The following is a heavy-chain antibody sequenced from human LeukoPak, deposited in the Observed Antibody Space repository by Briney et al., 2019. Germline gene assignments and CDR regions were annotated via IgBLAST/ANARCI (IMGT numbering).Heavy chain of an antibody. CDR1: GFTFDDYT. Sequence: GGSLRLSCAASGFTFDDYTMHWVRQAPGKGLEWVSLISWDGGSTYYADSVKGRFTISRDNSKNSLYLQMSSLRTEDTALYYCAKGSRLQWEMAFDYWGQGTLVTVSS. J-gene: IGHJ4*02. V-gene: IGHV3-43*01. CDR2: ISWDGGST. D-gene: IGHD5-24*01. CDR3: AKGSRLQWEMAFDY.